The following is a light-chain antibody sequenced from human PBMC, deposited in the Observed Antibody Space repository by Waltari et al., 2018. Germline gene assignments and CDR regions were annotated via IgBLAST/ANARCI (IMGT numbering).Light chain of an antibody. CDR1: QSITNW. J-gene: IGKJ3*01. Sequence: DIQMTQSPSTLSASVGDRVTITCRASQSITNWLAWYQQKPGKAPNLLIYKASNLESGVPSRFSGSGSGTEFTLTISSLQPDDFATYYCQQANSYPFTFGPGTKVDMK. CDR3: QQANSYPFT. CDR2: KAS. V-gene: IGKV1-5*03.